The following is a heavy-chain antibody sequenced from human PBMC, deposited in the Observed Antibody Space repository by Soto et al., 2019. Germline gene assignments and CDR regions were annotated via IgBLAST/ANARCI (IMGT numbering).Heavy chain of an antibody. CDR2: IYYSGST. CDR1: GGSISSSSYY. CDR3: ARHPKKGDFDY. D-gene: IGHD1-26*01. Sequence: SETLSLTCTVSGGSISSSSYYWGWIRQPPGKGLEWIGSIYYSGSTYYNPSLKSQVTISVDTSKNQFSLKLRSVTAAETAVYYCARHPKKGDFDYWGQGTLVTVSS. V-gene: IGHV4-39*01. J-gene: IGHJ4*02.